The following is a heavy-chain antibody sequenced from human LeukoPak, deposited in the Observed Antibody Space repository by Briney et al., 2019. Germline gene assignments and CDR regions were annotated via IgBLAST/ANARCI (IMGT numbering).Heavy chain of an antibody. CDR3: TRGITMIVVVITDSLPLWDY. J-gene: IGHJ4*02. Sequence: GGSLRLSCTASGFTFGDYAMSWFRQAPGKGLEWVGFIRSKAYGGTTEYAASVKGRFTTSRDDSKSIAYLQMNSLKTEDTAVYYCTRGITMIVVVITDSLPLWDYWGQGTLVTVSS. CDR2: IRSKAYGGTT. V-gene: IGHV3-49*03. CDR1: GFTFGDYA. D-gene: IGHD3-22*01.